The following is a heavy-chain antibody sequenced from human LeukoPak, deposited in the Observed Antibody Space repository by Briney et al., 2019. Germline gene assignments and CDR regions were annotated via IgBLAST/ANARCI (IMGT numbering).Heavy chain of an antibody. V-gene: IGHV4-59*01. D-gene: IGHD4-17*01. CDR2: IHHTGKN. CDR1: GGSITSYY. CDR3: ARLDYGDYGAYFDY. J-gene: IGHJ4*02. Sequence: SETLSLTSAVSGGSITSYYWNWIRQPPGKGLEWIGYIHHTGKNRYNPSLQSRVTMSVDTSKSEFSLKLSSVTAADTAVYYCARLDYGDYGAYFDYWGQGTLVTVSS.